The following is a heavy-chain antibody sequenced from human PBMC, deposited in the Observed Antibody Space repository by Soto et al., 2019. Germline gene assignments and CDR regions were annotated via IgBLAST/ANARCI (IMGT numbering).Heavy chain of an antibody. CDR1: GFTFSGSA. V-gene: IGHV3-73*01. D-gene: IGHD3-22*01. J-gene: IGHJ5*02. CDR3: MGSSGYYDNNWFDP. Sequence: LRLSCAASGFTFSGSAMHWVRQASGKGLEWVGRIRSKANSYATAYAASVKGRFTISRDDSKNTAYLQMNSLKTEDTAVYYCMGSSGYYDNNWFDPWGQGTLVTVSS. CDR2: IRSKANSYAT.